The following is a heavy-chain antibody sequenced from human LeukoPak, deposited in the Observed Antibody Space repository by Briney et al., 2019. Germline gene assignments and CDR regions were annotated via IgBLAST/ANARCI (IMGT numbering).Heavy chain of an antibody. V-gene: IGHV1-18*01. Sequence: GASVKVSCKASGGTFSSYAISWVRQAPGQGLEWMGWISAYNGNTNYAQKLQGRVTMTTDTSTSTAYMELRSLRSDDTAVYYCARDVVVVPAAIWDYWGQGTLVTVSS. CDR1: GGTFSSYA. CDR2: ISAYNGNT. J-gene: IGHJ4*02. CDR3: ARDVVVVPAAIWDY. D-gene: IGHD2-2*02.